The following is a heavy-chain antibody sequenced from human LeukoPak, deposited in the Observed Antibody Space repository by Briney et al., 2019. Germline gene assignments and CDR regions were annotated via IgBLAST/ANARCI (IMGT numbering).Heavy chain of an antibody. J-gene: IGHJ4*02. CDR1: GFTVSTNY. CDR2: ISDSGGNT. V-gene: IGHV3-23*01. D-gene: IGHD1-26*01. Sequence: GGSLRLSCAVSGFTVSTNYMSWVRQAPGKGLEWVSSISDSGGNTYYADSVKGRFTISRDNSKNTLYLQMNSLRVEDTAINYCAKDGAQVGVTFDYWGQGTLVTVSS. CDR3: AKDGAQVGVTFDY.